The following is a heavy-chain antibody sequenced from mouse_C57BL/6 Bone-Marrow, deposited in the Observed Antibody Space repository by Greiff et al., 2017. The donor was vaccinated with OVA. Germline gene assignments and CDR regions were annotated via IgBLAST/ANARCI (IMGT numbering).Heavy chain of an antibody. CDR1: GYTFTDHT. J-gene: IGHJ4*01. CDR3: ARRAAQAYYAMDY. D-gene: IGHD3-2*02. V-gene: IGHV1-78*01. CDR2: IYPRDGST. Sequence: VQVVESDAELVKPGASVKISCKVSGYTFTDHTIHWMKQRPEQGLEWIGYIYPRDGSTKYNEKFKGKATLTADKSSSTAYMQLNSLTSEDSAVYFCARRAAQAYYAMDYWGQGTSVTVSS.